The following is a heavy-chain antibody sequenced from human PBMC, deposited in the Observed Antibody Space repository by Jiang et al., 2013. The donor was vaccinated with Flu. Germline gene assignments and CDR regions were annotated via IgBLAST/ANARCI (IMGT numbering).Heavy chain of an antibody. J-gene: IGHJ4*02. V-gene: IGHV4-38-2*01. CDR1: GYSISSGYY. CDR2: IYHSGST. CDR3: ARAGHSSGWSDY. Sequence: GSGLVKPSETLSLTCAVSGYSISSGYYWGWIRQPPGKGLEWIGSIYHSGSTYYNPSLKSRVGISVDTSKNQFSLNLSSVTAADTAVYYCARAGHSSGWSDYWGQGTLVTVSS. D-gene: IGHD6-19*01.